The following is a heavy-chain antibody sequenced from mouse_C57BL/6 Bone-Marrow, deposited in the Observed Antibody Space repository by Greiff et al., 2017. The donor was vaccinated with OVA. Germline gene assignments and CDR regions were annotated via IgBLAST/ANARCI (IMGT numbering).Heavy chain of an antibody. CDR2: ISNGGGST. J-gene: IGHJ2*01. V-gene: IGHV5-12*01. CDR3: ARLYYGSSYGIDY. Sequence: EVKLMESGGGLVQPGGSLKLSCAASGFTFSDYYMYWVRQTPEKRLEWVAYISNGGGSTYYPDTVKGRFTISRDNAKNTLYLQMSRLKSEDTAMYYCARLYYGSSYGIDYWGQGTTLTVSS. D-gene: IGHD1-1*01. CDR1: GFTFSDYY.